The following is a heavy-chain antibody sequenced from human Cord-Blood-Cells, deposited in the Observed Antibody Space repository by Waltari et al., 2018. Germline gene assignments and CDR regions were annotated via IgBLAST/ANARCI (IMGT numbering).Heavy chain of an antibody. D-gene: IGHD6-13*01. CDR3: SKAIGSSYGSYFAC. J-gene: IGHJ4*02. V-gene: IGHV1-18*01. Sequence: VRQAPEHGLEWMRWISAYNGNTNYAQMLQGRVTMTTDTTTITAYMELSGLRTDDTAVYFCSKAIGSSYGSYFACLGQGTLVAV. CDR2: ISAYNGNT.